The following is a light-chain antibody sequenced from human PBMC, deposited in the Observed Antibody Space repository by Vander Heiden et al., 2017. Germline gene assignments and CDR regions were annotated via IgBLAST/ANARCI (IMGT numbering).Light chain of an antibody. J-gene: IGKJ4*01. Sequence: DIQMTQSPSSLSAPAGDRITITCRASQSIDRYLNKHQQKPGKATKLLIHGVTSLQAEVRCRFSGSGSGTKFTRTNSDVQPEDLGTHDGQHNYTFGGGTKVEIK. CDR3: QHNYT. CDR1: QSIDRY. CDR2: GVT. V-gene: IGKV1-39*01.